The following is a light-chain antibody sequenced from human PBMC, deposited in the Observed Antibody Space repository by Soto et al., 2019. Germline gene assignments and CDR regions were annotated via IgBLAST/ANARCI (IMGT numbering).Light chain of an antibody. V-gene: IGKV3-11*01. CDR2: QTS. CDR1: QYINTR. J-gene: IGKJ1*01. CDR3: HQRQSWPRT. Sequence: RVTRCCRASQYINTRLAWYQHRPGQAPRLLIYQTSIRAAGIPARFSASGTGTDFTLTISDVQPEDFAVYYCHQRQSWPRTFGQGTKVDI.